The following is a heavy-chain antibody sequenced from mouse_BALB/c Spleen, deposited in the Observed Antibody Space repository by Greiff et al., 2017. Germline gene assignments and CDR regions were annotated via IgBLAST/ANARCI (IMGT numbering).Heavy chain of an antibody. CDR2: ISDGGSYT. D-gene: IGHD2-1*01. J-gene: IGHJ4*01. Sequence: EVHLVESGGGLVKPGGSLKLSCAASGFTFSDYYMYWVRQTPEKRLEWVATISDGGSYTYYPDSVKGRFTISRDNAKNNLYLQMSSLKSEDTAMYYCARERGNYFAMDYWGQGTSVTVSS. V-gene: IGHV5-4*02. CDR1: GFTFSDYY. CDR3: ARERGNYFAMDY.